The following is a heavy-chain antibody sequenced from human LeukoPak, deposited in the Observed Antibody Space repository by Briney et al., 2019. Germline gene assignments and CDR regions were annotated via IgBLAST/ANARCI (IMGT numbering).Heavy chain of an antibody. J-gene: IGHJ4*02. CDR3: ARDYKYAFDN. CDR2: IGISSGNT. D-gene: IGHD5-24*01. Sequence: GGSLRLSCAASGFTFSYVWMSWVRQAPGKGLEWISYIGISSGNTNYADSVKGRFTISGDKAKNSLYLQMNSLRVEDTAVYYCARDYKYAFDNWGQGTLVTVSS. CDR1: GFTFSYVW. V-gene: IGHV3-11*06.